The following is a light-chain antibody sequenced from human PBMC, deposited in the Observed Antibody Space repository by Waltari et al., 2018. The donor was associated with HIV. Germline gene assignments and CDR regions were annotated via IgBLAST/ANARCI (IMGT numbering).Light chain of an antibody. J-gene: IGLJ2*01. Sequence: TQPPSVSGAPGQEVTISCTGSSSNIGAGYHVHWYQQVPGTAPKLLISANINRPSGVPDRFSGSKSGTSASLAITGLQAEDEADYYCQSYDSSLSGVVFGGGTKLTVL. CDR1: SSNIGAGYH. V-gene: IGLV1-40*01. CDR3: QSYDSSLSGVV. CDR2: ANI.